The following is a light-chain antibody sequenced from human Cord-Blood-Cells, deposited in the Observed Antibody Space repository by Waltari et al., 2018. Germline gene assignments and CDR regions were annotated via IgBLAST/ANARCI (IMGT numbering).Light chain of an antibody. CDR3: CSYAGSYTYV. J-gene: IGLJ1*01. V-gene: IGLV2-11*01. Sequence: QSALTQPRSVSGSPGQSVTISCTGTRRDVGGDNYVSWYQQHPGKAPKLMIYDVSKRPSGVPDRFSGSKSGNTASLTISGLQAEDEADYYCCSYAGSYTYVFGTGTKVTVL. CDR2: DVS. CDR1: RRDVGGDNY.